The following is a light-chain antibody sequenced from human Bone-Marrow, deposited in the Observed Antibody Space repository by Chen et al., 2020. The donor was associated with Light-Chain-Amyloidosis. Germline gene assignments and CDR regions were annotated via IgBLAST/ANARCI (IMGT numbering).Light chain of an antibody. Sequence: SYDLTQTPTVSLSPGHTARITCSGDDLPTKYAYWYQQKPGQAPVLVIHRDTERPSGISERFSGSSSGTTATLTISGVQAEDEADYHCQSADSSGTYEVIFGGGTKLTVL. V-gene: IGLV3-25*03. CDR1: DLPTKY. CDR3: QSADSSGTYEVI. CDR2: RDT. J-gene: IGLJ2*01.